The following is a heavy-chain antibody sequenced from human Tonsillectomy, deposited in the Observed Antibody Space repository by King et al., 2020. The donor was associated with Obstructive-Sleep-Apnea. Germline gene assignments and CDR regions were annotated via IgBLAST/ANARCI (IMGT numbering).Heavy chain of an antibody. CDR3: AKDGGSSWYNDAFDI. D-gene: IGHD6-13*01. CDR2: IRYVGSNK. J-gene: IGHJ3*02. V-gene: IGHV3-30*02. Sequence: VQLVESGGGVVQPGGSLRLSCAASGFTFSSYGMHWVRQAPGKGLEWVALIRYVGSNKYYEDSVKGRFTISRDNSKNTRYLQLNSLRAEDTAVYYCAKDGGSSWYNDAFDIWGQGTMVTVSS. CDR1: GFTFSSYG.